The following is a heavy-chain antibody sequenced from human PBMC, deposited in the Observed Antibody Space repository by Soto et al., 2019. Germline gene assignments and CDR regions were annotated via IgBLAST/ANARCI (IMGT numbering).Heavy chain of an antibody. J-gene: IGHJ6*02. V-gene: IGHV3-30-3*01. D-gene: IGHD2-15*01. CDR1: GFTFSSYA. Sequence: GGSLRLSCAASGFTFSSYAMHWVRQAPGKGLEWVAVISYDGSNKYYADSVKGRFTISRDNSKNTLYLQMNSLRAEDTAVYYCATSFLGYCSGGSCEPYYYYGMDVWGQGTTVTVSS. CDR3: ATSFLGYCSGGSCEPYYYYGMDV. CDR2: ISYDGSNK.